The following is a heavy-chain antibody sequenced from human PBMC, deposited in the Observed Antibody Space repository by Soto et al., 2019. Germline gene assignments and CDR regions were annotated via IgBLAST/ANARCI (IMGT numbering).Heavy chain of an antibody. D-gene: IGHD1-1*01. J-gene: IGHJ4*02. CDR3: ARETTINGDYFDY. Sequence: PGGSLRLSCAASGFTFSDYYMTWIRQAPGKGLEWLSYISTSSTYTNYADSVKGRFTISRDNAKNSLYLQMNSLRVEDTAVYYCARETTINGDYFDYWGQGTLVTVSS. CDR1: GFTFSDYY. V-gene: IGHV3-11*06. CDR2: ISTSSTYT.